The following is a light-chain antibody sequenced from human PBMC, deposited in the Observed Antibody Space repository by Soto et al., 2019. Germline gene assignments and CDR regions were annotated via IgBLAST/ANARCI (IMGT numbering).Light chain of an antibody. CDR1: QDITHY. V-gene: IGKV1-33*01. CDR2: DAS. Sequence: DIQMTQSPPSLSASVGDRVTITCQASQDITHYLSWYQQKPGKAPKLLISDASNLESGVPSRFSGSGSGTDFTFTIDSLQPADVATYFCQQYDDLPLTFGGGTKVDIK. J-gene: IGKJ4*01. CDR3: QQYDDLPLT.